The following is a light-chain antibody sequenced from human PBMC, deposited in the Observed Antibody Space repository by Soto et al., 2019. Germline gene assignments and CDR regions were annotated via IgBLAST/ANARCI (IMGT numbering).Light chain of an antibody. V-gene: IGKV4-1*01. CDR3: QQYYSTPLT. Sequence: DIVMTQSPDSLTVSLGERATINCKSSQSVLYSSNNKNYLAWFQQKPGHPPKLLIYWASTRYSGVPDRSSGSGSETDFTLTISSLQAEDGALYYCQQYYSTPLTFGGGTKVEIK. CDR1: QSVLYSSNNKNY. J-gene: IGKJ4*01. CDR2: WAS.